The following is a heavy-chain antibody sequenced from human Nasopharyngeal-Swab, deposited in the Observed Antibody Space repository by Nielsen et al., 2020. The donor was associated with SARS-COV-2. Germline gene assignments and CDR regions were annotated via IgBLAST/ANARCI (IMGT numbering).Heavy chain of an antibody. D-gene: IGHD3-22*01. J-gene: IGHJ3*02. Sequence: RQAPGKGLEWIGYIYYSGSTYYNPALKSRFTIAVDTSKNQFSLKLSSVTAADTAVYYCARRDYYDSSDLGAFDIWGQGTMVTVSS. CDR2: IYYSGST. V-gene: IGHV4-30-4*01. CDR3: ARRDYYDSSDLGAFDI.